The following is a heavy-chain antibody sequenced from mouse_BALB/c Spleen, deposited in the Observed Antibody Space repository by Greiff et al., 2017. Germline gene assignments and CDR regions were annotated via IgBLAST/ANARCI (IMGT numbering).Heavy chain of an antibody. V-gene: IGHV1-4*01. CDR2: INPSTGYT. D-gene: IGHD2-3*01. J-gene: IGHJ4*01. Sequence: QVQLQQSGADLAKPGASVKMSCKASGYTFTSYGMHWVKQRPGQGLEWIGYINPSTGYTEYNQKFKDKATLTADKSTSTAYMQLSSLTSEDSAVYYCASPRSMIPYFAMDYWGQGTSVTVSS. CDR1: GYTFTSYG. CDR3: ASPRSMIPYFAMDY.